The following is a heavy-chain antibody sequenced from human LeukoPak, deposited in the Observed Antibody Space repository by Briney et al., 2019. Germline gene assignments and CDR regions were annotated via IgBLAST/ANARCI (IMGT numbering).Heavy chain of an antibody. V-gene: IGHV4-59*01. CDR2: IYYSGST. J-gene: IGHJ6*03. Sequence: SETLSLTCTVSGGSISSYYWSWIRQPPGEGLEWIGYIYYSGSTNYNPSLKSRVTISVDTSKNQFSLKLSSVTAADTAVYYCARGEMATILPYYYYYMDVWGKGTTVTVSS. D-gene: IGHD5-24*01. CDR1: GGSISSYY. CDR3: ARGEMATILPYYYYYMDV.